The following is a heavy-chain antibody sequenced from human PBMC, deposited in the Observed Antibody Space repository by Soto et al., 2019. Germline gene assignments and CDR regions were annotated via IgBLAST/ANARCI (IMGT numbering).Heavy chain of an antibody. CDR1: GYTFTSYA. Sequence: QVQLVQSGAEVKKPGASVKVSCKASGYTFTSYAMHWVRQAPGQRLEWMGWINAGNGNTKYSQKFQGRVTITRDTSASTAYMELSSLRSEDTAVYYCARDPVVPSTTGTTPMDVWGQGTTVTVSS. CDR2: INAGNGNT. V-gene: IGHV1-3*01. J-gene: IGHJ6*02. CDR3: ARDPVVPSTTGTTPMDV. D-gene: IGHD1-1*01.